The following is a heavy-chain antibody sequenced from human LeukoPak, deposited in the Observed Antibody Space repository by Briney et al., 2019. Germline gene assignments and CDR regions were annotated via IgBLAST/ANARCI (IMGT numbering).Heavy chain of an antibody. CDR1: GFTFSAYG. V-gene: IGHV3-30*18. CDR2: ISYDGSDK. Sequence: GGSLRLSCAASGFTFSAYGMHWVRQAPGKGLEWVAIISYDGSDKYYADSVKSRFTISRDDSKNTLYLQINSLRAEDTAVYYCAKVRPQQWLALDYWGQGTLVTVSS. J-gene: IGHJ4*02. CDR3: AKVRPQQWLALDY. D-gene: IGHD6-19*01.